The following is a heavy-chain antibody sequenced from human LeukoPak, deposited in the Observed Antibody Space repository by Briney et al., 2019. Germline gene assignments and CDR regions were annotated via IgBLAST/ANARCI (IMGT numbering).Heavy chain of an antibody. J-gene: IGHJ4*02. CDR1: GYTFTGYY. V-gene: IGHV1-2*02. D-gene: IGHD5-18*01. CDR2: INPNSGGT. CDR3: ARGSEYSYGIVPDY. Sequence: ASVKVSCKASGYTFTGYYMHWVRQAPGQGLEWMGWINPNSGGTNYAQKFQGRVTMTRDTSISTAYMELRSLRSDDTAVYYCARGSEYSYGIVPDYWGQGTLVTVSS.